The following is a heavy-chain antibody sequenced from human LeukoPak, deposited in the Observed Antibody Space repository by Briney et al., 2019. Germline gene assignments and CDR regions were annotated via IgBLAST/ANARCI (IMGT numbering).Heavy chain of an antibody. Sequence: SETLSLTCSVSGGSMSGSITWGWVREPPGKGLEWLANIHDDGRTAPNPSLRSRLTISQDRSKNQFSLKLSSVTAADTAVYYCARGNDLDVTGPIAYYYYGMNVWGQGTTVTVSS. CDR2: IHDDGRT. CDR1: GGSMSGSIT. CDR3: ARGNDLDVTGPIAYYYYGMNV. D-gene: IGHD1-1*01. V-gene: IGHV4/OR15-8*01. J-gene: IGHJ6*02.